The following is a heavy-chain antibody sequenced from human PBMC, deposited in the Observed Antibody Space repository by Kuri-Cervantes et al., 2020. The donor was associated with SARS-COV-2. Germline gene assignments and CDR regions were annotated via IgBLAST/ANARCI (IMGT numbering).Heavy chain of an antibody. V-gene: IGHV3-30-3*01. Sequence: GESLKISCAASGFTFSSYAMHWVRQAPGKGLEWVAVISYDGSNKYHADSVKGRFTISRDNSKNTLYLQMNSLRAEDTAVYYCAKDYCSSTSCSGFDAFEIWGQGTMVTVSS. J-gene: IGHJ3*02. CDR3: AKDYCSSTSCSGFDAFEI. CDR2: ISYDGSNK. CDR1: GFTFSSYA. D-gene: IGHD2-2*01.